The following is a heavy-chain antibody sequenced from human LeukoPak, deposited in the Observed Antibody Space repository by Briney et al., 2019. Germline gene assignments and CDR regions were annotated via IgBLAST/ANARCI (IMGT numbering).Heavy chain of an antibody. CDR1: GYSIRSGYY. CDR3: ARDKSGYGDYLDY. D-gene: IGHD4-17*01. J-gene: IGHJ4*02. V-gene: IGHV4-38-2*02. CDR2: IYHSAST. Sequence: SETLSLTCTLSGYSIRSGYYWGWIRQRPGKGLEWIESIYHSASTYYNPSLKRRVTTSVDTSKNQFSLKLSSVTAADTAVYYCARDKSGYGDYLDYWGQGTLVTVSS.